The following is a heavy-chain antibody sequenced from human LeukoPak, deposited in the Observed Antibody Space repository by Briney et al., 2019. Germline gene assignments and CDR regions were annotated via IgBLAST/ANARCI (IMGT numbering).Heavy chain of an antibody. D-gene: IGHD6-19*01. V-gene: IGHV4-39*07. CDR3: AKQHSSDWNGVAEYFQH. CDR1: GGSISSSSYY. J-gene: IGHJ1*01. CDR2: IFYSGST. Sequence: SETLSLICTVSGGSISSSSYYWGWIRQPPGKGLEWIGSIFYSGSTYYNPSLKSRVTISVDTSKNQFSLNLRSVTAADTAVYYCAKQHSSDWNGVAEYFQHWGQGTLVTVSS.